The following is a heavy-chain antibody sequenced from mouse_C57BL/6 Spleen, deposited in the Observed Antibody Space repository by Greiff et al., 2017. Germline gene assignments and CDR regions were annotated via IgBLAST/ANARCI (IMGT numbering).Heavy chain of an antibody. CDR1: GYTFTSYW. D-gene: IGHD1-1*01. J-gene: IGHJ1*03. CDR2: IYPGNSDT. Sequence: VQLKESGTVLARPGASVKMSCKTSGYTFTSYWMHWVKQRPGQGLEWIGAIYPGNSDTSYNQKFKGKAKLTAVTSASTTYMELSSLTNEDAAFYYCTRLSTTVEDWYFDVWGTGTTVTVSS. V-gene: IGHV1-5*01. CDR3: TRLSTTVEDWYFDV.